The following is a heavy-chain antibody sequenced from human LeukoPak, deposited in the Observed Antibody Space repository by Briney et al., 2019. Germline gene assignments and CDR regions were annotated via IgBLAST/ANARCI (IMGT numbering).Heavy chain of an antibody. J-gene: IGHJ4*02. D-gene: IGHD6-19*01. Sequence: PGGSLRLSCAASGFTFDRYWMSWVRQAPGKGLEWVANIKQDESEKSYVGSVRGRFTISRDNAKNMLYLQMNSLRAEDTAVYYCASRVRLAGTKSGFDYWGQGTLVTVSS. CDR1: GFTFDRYW. CDR3: ASRVRLAGTKSGFDY. CDR2: IKQDESEK. V-gene: IGHV3-7*02.